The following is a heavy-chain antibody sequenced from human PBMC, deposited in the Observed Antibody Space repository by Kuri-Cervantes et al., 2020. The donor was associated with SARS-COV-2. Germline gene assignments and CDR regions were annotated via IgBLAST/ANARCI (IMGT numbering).Heavy chain of an antibody. D-gene: IGHD1-1*01. Sequence: ASVKVSCKASGYTFTSYDINWVRQAPGQGLEWMGWINPNSGGTNYAQKFQGRVTMTRDTSISTAYMELSRLRSDDTAVYYCARDMGTYYYYGMDVWGQGTTVTVSS. J-gene: IGHJ6*02. CDR1: GYTFTSYD. CDR2: INPNSGGT. V-gene: IGHV1-2*02. CDR3: ARDMGTYYYYGMDV.